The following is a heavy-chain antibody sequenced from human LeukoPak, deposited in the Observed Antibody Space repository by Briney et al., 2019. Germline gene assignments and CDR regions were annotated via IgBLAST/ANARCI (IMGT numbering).Heavy chain of an antibody. Sequence: GGSLRLSCAASGFTVSSNYMNWVRQAPGKGLEWVSVIYSGGTTYYADSVKGRFTISRDNSKNTLYLQMNSLRAEDTAVYYCVKVAEVGATGYYYYMDVWGKGTTVTISS. J-gene: IGHJ6*03. D-gene: IGHD1-26*01. CDR3: VKVAEVGATGYYYYMDV. V-gene: IGHV3-66*01. CDR1: GFTVSSNY. CDR2: IYSGGTT.